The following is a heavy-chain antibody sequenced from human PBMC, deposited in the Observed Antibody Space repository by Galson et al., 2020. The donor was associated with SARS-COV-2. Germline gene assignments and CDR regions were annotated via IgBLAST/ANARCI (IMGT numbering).Heavy chain of an antibody. D-gene: IGHD2-15*01. J-gene: IGHJ4*02. CDR2: VSYSGDNT. CDR1: GFTFSSYA. Sequence: SCAASGFTFSSYAMSWVRQAPGKGLEWVSTVSYSGDNTYYAGSVRGRFTISRDSSKNTVYLQMNSLRAEDSAVYYCAKDSWYSGLFDYWGQGTPVTVSS. CDR3: AKDSWYSGLFDY. V-gene: IGHV3-23*01.